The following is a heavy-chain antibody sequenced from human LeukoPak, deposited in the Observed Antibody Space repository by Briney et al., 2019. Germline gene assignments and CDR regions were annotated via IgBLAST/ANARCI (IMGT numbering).Heavy chain of an antibody. Sequence: GGSLRLPCAASGFTFSSYSMNWVRQAPGKGLEWVSSISSSSSYTYYADSVKGRFTISRDNAKNSLYLQMNSLRAEDTAVYYCARGAFVVVIAMGPYFDYWGQGTLVTVSS. CDR2: ISSSSSYT. J-gene: IGHJ4*02. CDR1: GFTFSSYS. D-gene: IGHD2-21*01. CDR3: ARGAFVVVIAMGPYFDY. V-gene: IGHV3-21*01.